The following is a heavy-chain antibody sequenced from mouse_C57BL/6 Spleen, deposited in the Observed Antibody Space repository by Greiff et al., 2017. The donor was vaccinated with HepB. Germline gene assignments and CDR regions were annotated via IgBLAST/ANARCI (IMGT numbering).Heavy chain of an antibody. CDR1: GYTFTDYE. Sequence: VQLQQSGAELVRPGASVTLSCKASGYTFTDYEMHWVKQTPVHGLEWIGAIDPETGGTAYNQKFKGKAILTADKSSSTAYMELRSLTSEDSAVYYCTRWGPDGYYYAMDYWGQGTSVTVSS. D-gene: IGHD1-1*01. CDR2: IDPETGGT. V-gene: IGHV1-15*01. J-gene: IGHJ4*01. CDR3: TRWGPDGYYYAMDY.